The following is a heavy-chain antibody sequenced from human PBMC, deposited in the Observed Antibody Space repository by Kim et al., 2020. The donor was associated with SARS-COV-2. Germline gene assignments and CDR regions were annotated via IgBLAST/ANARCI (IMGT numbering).Heavy chain of an antibody. D-gene: IGHD2-15*01. J-gene: IGHJ3*02. V-gene: IGHV4-31*02. Sequence: SRVTISVDTSKNQFSLKLSSVTAADTAVYYCAREKTSAAVVAALAGAFDIWGQGTMVTVSS. CDR3: AREKTSAAVVAALAGAFDI.